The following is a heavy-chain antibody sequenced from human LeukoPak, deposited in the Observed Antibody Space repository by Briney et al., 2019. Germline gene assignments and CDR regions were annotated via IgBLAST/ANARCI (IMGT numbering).Heavy chain of an antibody. V-gene: IGHV3-48*03. CDR3: AREDSSGWYRY. Sequence: GGSLRLSCAASGFTFSSYEMNWARQAPGKGLEWVSYITSSGSTIYYADSVKGRFTISRDNAKNSLYLQMNGLRAEDTAVYYCAREDSSGWYRYWGQGTLVTVSS. D-gene: IGHD6-19*01. CDR2: ITSSGSTI. CDR1: GFTFSSYE. J-gene: IGHJ4*02.